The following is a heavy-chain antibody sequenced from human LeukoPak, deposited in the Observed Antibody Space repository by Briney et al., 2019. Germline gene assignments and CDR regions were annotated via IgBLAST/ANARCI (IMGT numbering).Heavy chain of an antibody. CDR2: IYYSGST. CDR1: GGSISSYY. CDR3: ARASVRWELIFDY. V-gene: IGHV4-59*12. J-gene: IGHJ4*02. D-gene: IGHD1-26*01. Sequence: PSETLSLTCTVSGGSISSYYWSWIRQPPGKGLEWIGYIYYSGSTNYNPSLKSRVTISVDTSKNQFSLKLSSVTAADTAVYYCARASVRWELIFDYWGQGTLVTVSS.